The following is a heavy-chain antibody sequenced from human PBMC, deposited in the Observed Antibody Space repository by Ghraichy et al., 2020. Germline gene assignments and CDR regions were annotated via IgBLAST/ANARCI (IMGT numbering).Heavy chain of an antibody. Sequence: ASVKVSCKASGYTFTSYGISWVRQAPGQGLEWMGWISAYNGNTNYAQKLQGRVTMTTDTSTSTAYMELRSLRSDDTAVYYCARDGGVDTAMVTGWFDPWGQGTLVIVSS. D-gene: IGHD5-18*01. CDR1: GYTFTSYG. CDR2: ISAYNGNT. CDR3: ARDGGVDTAMVTGWFDP. J-gene: IGHJ5*02. V-gene: IGHV1-18*04.